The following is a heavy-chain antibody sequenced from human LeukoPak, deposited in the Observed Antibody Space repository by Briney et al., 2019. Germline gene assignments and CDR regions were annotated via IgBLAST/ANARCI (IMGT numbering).Heavy chain of an antibody. CDR2: FHPEDGET. J-gene: IGHJ1*01. CDR1: GYTLTQLS. V-gene: IGHV1-24*01. D-gene: IGHD3-9*01. Sequence: ASVKVSCKVSGYTLTQLSMHWVRQAPGKGLEWMGGFHPEDGETIYAQKFQGRVTMTEDTSTDTAYMELSSLRSEDTAVYYCARGQGYYDILTGYYKNGGEYFQHWGQGTLVTVSS. CDR3: ARGQGYYDILTGYYKNGGEYFQH.